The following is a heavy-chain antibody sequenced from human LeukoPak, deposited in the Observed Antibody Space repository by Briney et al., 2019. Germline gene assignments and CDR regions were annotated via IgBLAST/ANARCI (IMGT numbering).Heavy chain of an antibody. D-gene: IGHD3-10*01. CDR2: IKKDGSEK. CDR3: ASFPPYMVRTDAFDI. V-gene: IGHV3-7*01. CDR1: GFTFSSYG. Sequence: PGGSLRLSCAASGFTFSSYGMSWVRQAPGKGLEWVANIKKDGSEKYYVDAVKGRFTISRDNSKNTLYLQMNSLRAEDTAVYYCASFPPYMVRTDAFDIWGQGTMVTVSS. J-gene: IGHJ3*02.